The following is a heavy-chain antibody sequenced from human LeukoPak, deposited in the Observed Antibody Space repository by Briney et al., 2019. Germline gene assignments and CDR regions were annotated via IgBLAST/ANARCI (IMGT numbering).Heavy chain of an antibody. CDR1: GYTFTGCY. J-gene: IGHJ3*02. CDR2: MNPSGDST. D-gene: IGHD3-22*01. CDR3: ARGRHSYESSDYYYEGDAFDI. Sequence: ASVKVSCKASGYTFTGCYMHWVRQAPGQGLEWMGIMNPSGDSTSSAQTFPGRVTMSMDMSTSTAYIAPSSLRTEDTAVYYCARGRHSYESSDYYYEGDAFDIWGQGTMVTVSS. V-gene: IGHV1-46*01.